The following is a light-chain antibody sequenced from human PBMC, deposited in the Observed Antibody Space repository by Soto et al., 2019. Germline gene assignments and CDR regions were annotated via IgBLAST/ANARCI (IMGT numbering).Light chain of an antibody. CDR2: WAS. J-gene: IGKJ1*01. CDR3: QQYYSTPRT. V-gene: IGKV4-1*01. CDR1: QSVLYSSNNKNY. Sequence: DIVMTQSPESLAVSIGERATINCKSSQSVLYSSNNKNYLAWYQQKPGQPPKLLIYWASTRESGVPDRFSGSGSGTDFTLTISSLQAEDVAVYYCQQYYSTPRTFGQGTKVDIK.